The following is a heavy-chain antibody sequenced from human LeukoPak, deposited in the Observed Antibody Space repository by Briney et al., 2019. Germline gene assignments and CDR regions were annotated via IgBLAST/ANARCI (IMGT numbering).Heavy chain of an antibody. CDR3: ARVYDFWSGYPDY. V-gene: IGHV3-23*01. J-gene: IGHJ4*02. D-gene: IGHD3-3*01. CDR1: GFTFRSYA. CDR2: ISGSGGST. Sequence: GGSLRLSCAASGFTFRSYAMSWVRQAPGKGLEWVSAISGSGGSTYYADSVKGRFTISRDNSKNTLYLQMNSLRAEDTAVYYCARVYDFWSGYPDYWGQGTLVTVSS.